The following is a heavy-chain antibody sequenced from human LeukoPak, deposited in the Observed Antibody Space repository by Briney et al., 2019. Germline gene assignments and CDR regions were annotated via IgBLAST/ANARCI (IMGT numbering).Heavy chain of an antibody. J-gene: IGHJ4*02. CDR2: INPNSGGT. CDR3: ARARGVRGVTSYFDY. V-gene: IGHV1-2*04. Sequence: GASVKVSCKASGYTFTGYYMHWVRQAPGQGLEWMGWINPNSGGTNYAQKFQGWVTVTRDTSISTAYMELSRLRSDDTAVYYCARARGVRGVTSYFDYWGQGTLVTVSS. CDR1: GYTFTGYY. D-gene: IGHD3-10*01.